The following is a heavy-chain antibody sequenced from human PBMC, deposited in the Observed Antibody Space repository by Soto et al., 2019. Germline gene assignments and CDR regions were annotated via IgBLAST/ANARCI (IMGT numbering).Heavy chain of an antibody. V-gene: IGHV4-39*01. CDR1: GGSISSSSYY. J-gene: IGHJ4*02. D-gene: IGHD4-17*01. Sequence: PSETLSLTCTVSGGSISSSSYYWGWIRQPPGKGLDWLGNIYYSGSTYYNPSLKSRVTISVDTSKNQFSLKLSSVTAADTAVYYCARTLRGNYGGNSLAYWGQGTLVTVSS. CDR2: IYYSGST. CDR3: ARTLRGNYGGNSLAY.